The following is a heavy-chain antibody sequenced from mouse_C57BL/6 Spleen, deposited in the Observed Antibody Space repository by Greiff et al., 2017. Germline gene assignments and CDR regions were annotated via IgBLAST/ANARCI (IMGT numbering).Heavy chain of an antibody. V-gene: IGHV5-9-1*02. J-gene: IGHJ3*01. Sequence: EVQGVESGEGLVKPGGSLKLSCAASGFTFSSYAMSWVRQTPEKRLEWVAYLSSGGDYIYYADTVKGRFTLSRDNARNTLDLQMSSLKSEDTAMYYCTRESDGYYSYWGQGTLVTVSA. CDR2: LSSGGDYI. CDR3: TRESDGYYSY. D-gene: IGHD2-3*01. CDR1: GFTFSSYA.